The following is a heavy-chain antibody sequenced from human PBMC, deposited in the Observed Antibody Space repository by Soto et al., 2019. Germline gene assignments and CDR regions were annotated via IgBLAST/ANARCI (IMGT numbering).Heavy chain of an antibody. Sequence: ASVKVSCKASGYTFTSYGISWVRQAPGQGLEWMGWISAYNGNTNYAQKLQGKVTMTTDTYTSTAYMELRSLRSDDTAVYYCARDCSSTSCYIYYYYGMDVWGQGTTVTVSS. CDR1: GYTFTSYG. J-gene: IGHJ6*02. V-gene: IGHV1-18*01. CDR3: ARDCSSTSCYIYYYYGMDV. CDR2: ISAYNGNT. D-gene: IGHD2-2*02.